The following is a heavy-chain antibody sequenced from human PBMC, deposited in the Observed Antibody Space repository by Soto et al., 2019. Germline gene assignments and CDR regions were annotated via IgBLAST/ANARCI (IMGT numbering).Heavy chain of an antibody. CDR3: ARWVEVSLDHFDS. V-gene: IGHV4-30-2*01. CDR2: MYHSGST. D-gene: IGHD2-15*01. J-gene: IGHJ4*02. CDR1: GGSISSGGYS. Sequence: PSETLSLTCAVSGGSISSGGYSWSWIRQPPGKGLEWIGYMYHSGSTYYNPSLKSRVTISIDRSKNQFSLKLSSVTAADTAVYYCARWVEVSLDHFDSWRQGNPGTVSS.